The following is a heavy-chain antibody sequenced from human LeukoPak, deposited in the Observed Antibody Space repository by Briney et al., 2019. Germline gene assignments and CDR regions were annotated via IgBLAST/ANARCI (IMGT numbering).Heavy chain of an antibody. Sequence: PGGSLRLSCAASGFTFSNYWMHWVRQVPGKGLVWVSGINSDGSTTIYADSVKGRFTISRDNAKNTLYLQMNSLRAEDTAVYYCTRETGAFDIWGQGTMVTVSS. CDR1: GFTFSNYW. J-gene: IGHJ3*02. CDR2: INSDGSTT. V-gene: IGHV3-74*01. CDR3: TRETGAFDI.